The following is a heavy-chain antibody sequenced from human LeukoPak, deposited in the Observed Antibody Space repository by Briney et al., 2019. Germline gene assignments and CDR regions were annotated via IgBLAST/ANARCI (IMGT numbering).Heavy chain of an antibody. D-gene: IGHD6-13*01. V-gene: IGHV3-7*01. Sequence: GGSLRLSCAASGFTLSRYWMTWVRQAPGKGLEWVANIKQDGSEKYYVDSVKGRFTISRDNAKNSLYLQMNSLRAEDTAVYYCARVSIAAAGSDYWGQGTLVTVSS. CDR3: ARVSIAAAGSDY. CDR1: GFTLSRYW. J-gene: IGHJ4*02. CDR2: IKQDGSEK.